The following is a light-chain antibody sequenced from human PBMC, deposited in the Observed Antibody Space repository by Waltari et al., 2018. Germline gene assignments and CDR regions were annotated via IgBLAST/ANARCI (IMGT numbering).Light chain of an antibody. Sequence: DIQMTPSPSSLSESVGDRDTITCQASQDITNYLNWYQQKPGKAPKLLIYDAANLETGVPSRFSGSGSETDFTFTISSLQPEDIATYYCQQYDNLPITFGQGTRLEIK. CDR2: DAA. CDR3: QQYDNLPIT. CDR1: QDITNY. V-gene: IGKV1-33*01. J-gene: IGKJ5*01.